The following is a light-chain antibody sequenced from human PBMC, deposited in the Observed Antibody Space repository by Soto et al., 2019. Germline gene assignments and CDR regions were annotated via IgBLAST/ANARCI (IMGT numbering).Light chain of an antibody. CDR3: NSYTRTFTGV. V-gene: IGLV2-14*01. CDR1: SSDVGGHNF. Sequence: QSALTQPASVSGSPGQSITISCTGTSSDVGGHNFVSWYQHHPGKAPKLMIYEVTHRPSGISDRFSGSKSGNTASLTISGLQAEDEADYYCNSYTRTFTGVFGGGTKVTVL. J-gene: IGLJ3*02. CDR2: EVT.